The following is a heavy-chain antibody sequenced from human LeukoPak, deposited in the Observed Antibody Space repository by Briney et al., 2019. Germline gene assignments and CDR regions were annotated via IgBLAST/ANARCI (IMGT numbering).Heavy chain of an antibody. D-gene: IGHD3-22*01. CDR1: GFTFSSYS. Sequence: AGGSLRLSCAASGFTFSSYSMNWVCQAPGKGLEWGSYISSSSSTIYYADSVKGRFTISRDNAKNSLYLQMNSLRAEDTAVYYCARGSHYYYDSSGALYWGQGTLVTVSS. V-gene: IGHV3-48*01. CDR3: ARGSHYYYDSSGALY. J-gene: IGHJ4*02. CDR2: ISSSSSTI.